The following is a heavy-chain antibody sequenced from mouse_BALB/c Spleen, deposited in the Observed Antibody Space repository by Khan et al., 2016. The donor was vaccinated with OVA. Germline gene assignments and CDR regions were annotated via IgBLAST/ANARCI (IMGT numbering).Heavy chain of an antibody. D-gene: IGHD2-4*01. J-gene: IGHJ3*01. CDR2: IWSGGST. CDR1: GFSLTSYG. V-gene: IGHV2-2*02. Sequence: QVQLKESGPGLVQPSQSLSITCTVSGFSLTSYGVHWVRQSPGKGLEWLGVIWSGGSTDYNEAFISRLSISKDNSKSQVFFKMNSLQGNDTAIYYCARNDDYDEGLAYWGQGTLVTVSA. CDR3: ARNDDYDEGLAY.